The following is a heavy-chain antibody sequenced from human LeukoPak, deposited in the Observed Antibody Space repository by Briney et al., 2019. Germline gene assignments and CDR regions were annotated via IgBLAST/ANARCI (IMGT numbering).Heavy chain of an antibody. Sequence: GGSLRLSCAASGFTFSSYEMNWVRQAPGKGLEWVSYISSSGSTIYYADSVKGRFTISRDNAKNSLYLQMNSLRGDDTAVYYCARDRVEELLPHDAFDIWGQGTMVTVSS. CDR2: ISSSGSTI. J-gene: IGHJ3*02. D-gene: IGHD1-26*01. CDR3: ARDRVEELLPHDAFDI. V-gene: IGHV3-48*03. CDR1: GFTFSSYE.